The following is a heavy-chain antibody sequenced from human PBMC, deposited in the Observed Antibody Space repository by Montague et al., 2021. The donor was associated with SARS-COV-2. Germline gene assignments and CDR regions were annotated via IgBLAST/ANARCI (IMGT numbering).Heavy chain of an antibody. CDR1: GGSFSTYS. V-gene: IGHV4-59*06. CDR3: ARAVSITIFGVVGWFDP. D-gene: IGHD3-3*01. CDR2: IYYSGST. J-gene: IGHJ5*02. Sequence: SETLSLTCAVHGGSFSTYSWNWIRQPPGKGLEWIGYIYYSGSTYYNPSLKSRVTISVDTSKNQFSLKLSSVTAADTVVYYCARAVSITIFGVVGWFDPWGQGTWSPSPQ.